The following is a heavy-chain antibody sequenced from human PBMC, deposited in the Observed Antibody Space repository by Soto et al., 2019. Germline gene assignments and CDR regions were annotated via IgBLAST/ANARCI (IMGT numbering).Heavy chain of an antibody. V-gene: IGHV1-18*01. J-gene: IGHJ5*02. CDR3: AREDTAMVYGSHENNWFDP. CDR1: GYTFTSYG. CDR2: ISAYNGNT. D-gene: IGHD5-18*01. Sequence: GASVKVSCKASGYTFTSYGISWVRQAPGQGLEWMGWISAYNGNTNYAQKLQGRVTMTTDTSTSTAYMELRSLRSDDTAVYYCAREDTAMVYGSHENNWFDPWGQGTLVTVSS.